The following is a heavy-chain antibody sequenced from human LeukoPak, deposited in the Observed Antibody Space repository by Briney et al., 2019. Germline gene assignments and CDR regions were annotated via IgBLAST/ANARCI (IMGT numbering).Heavy chain of an antibody. V-gene: IGHV3-33*06. CDR1: GFTFSSYG. D-gene: IGHD2-2*01. CDR2: IWYGGSNK. Sequence: PGRSLRLSCAASGFTFSSYGMHWVRQAPGKGLEWVAVIWYGGSNKYYADSVKGRFTISRDNSKNTLYLQMNSLRAEDTAAYHCAKHFYCTTTSCALDYWGQGTLVTVSS. CDR3: AKHFYCTTTSCALDY. J-gene: IGHJ4*02.